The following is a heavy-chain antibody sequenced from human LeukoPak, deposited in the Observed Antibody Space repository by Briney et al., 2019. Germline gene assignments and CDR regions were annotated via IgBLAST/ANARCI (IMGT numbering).Heavy chain of an antibody. CDR2: TGPV. Sequence: GGSLRLSCVASGFTFSDYAMTWVRQAPGKGLEWVSSTGPVHYADSVKGRFTISRDDSKNTSYLQMNSLRAEDTAVYYCAKDGPRSTMIRGRGYFDYWGQGTLVTVSS. V-gene: IGHV3-23*01. D-gene: IGHD3-10*01. CDR1: GFTFSDYA. J-gene: IGHJ4*02. CDR3: AKDGPRSTMIRGRGYFDY.